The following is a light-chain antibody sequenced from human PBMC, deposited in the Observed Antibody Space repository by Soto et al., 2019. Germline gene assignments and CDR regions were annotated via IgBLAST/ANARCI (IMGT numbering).Light chain of an antibody. V-gene: IGKV3-20*01. Sequence: EIVLTQSPGNLSLSPGERATLSCRASQSVTASYLAWYQHKPGQAPRLLIYEASRRATGIPGRFSGSGSGTDFTLTITKLEPEDFAVYYCQQYGSSPRTFGQGTKLEI. J-gene: IGKJ2*01. CDR2: EAS. CDR1: QSVTASY. CDR3: QQYGSSPRT.